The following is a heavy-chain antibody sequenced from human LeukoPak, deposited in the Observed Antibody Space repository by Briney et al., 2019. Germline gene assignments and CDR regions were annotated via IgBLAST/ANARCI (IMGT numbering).Heavy chain of an antibody. CDR1: GHTFTDYY. D-gene: IGHD6-19*01. J-gene: IGHJ4*02. CDR3: ATMFSSSGWYYFDY. CDR2: VDPEDGET. Sequence: GASVKVSCKVSGHTFTDYYMHWVQQAPGKGLEWMGLVDPEDGETIYAEKFQGRVTITADTSTDTAYMELSSLRSEDTAVYYCATMFSSSGWYYFDYWGQGTPVTVSS. V-gene: IGHV1-69-2*01.